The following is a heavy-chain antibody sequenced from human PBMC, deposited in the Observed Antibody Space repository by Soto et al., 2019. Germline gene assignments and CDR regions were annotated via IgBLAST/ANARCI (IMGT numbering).Heavy chain of an antibody. CDR3: ARVGGTVTSDY. Sequence: QMQLVESGGGVVQPGGSLRLSCAASGFTFGAYGMHWVRQAPGKGLEWVAMIYYDESNKYYADSMKGRFTISRDNSKNTLFLQMNSLRAEDTAVYYCARVGGTVTSDYWGQGTLVNVSS. CDR2: IYYDESNK. J-gene: IGHJ4*02. V-gene: IGHV3-33*01. CDR1: GFTFGAYG. D-gene: IGHD4-17*01.